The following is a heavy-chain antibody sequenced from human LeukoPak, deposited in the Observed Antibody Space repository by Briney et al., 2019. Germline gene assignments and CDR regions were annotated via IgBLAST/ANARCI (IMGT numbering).Heavy chain of an antibody. Sequence: QTGGSLRLSCAASGFTFSSYAMNWVRQAPGKGLEWVSGISGSGESTYYADSVKGRFTISRDNSKNTLYLQMNSLRAEDTAVYYCAISALPAAMGYWGQGTLVTVSS. V-gene: IGHV3-23*01. CDR2: ISGSGEST. D-gene: IGHD2-2*01. J-gene: IGHJ4*02. CDR1: GFTFSSYA. CDR3: AISALPAAMGY.